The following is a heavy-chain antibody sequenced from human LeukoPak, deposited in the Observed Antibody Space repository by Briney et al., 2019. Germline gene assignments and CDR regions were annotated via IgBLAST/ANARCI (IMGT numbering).Heavy chain of an antibody. V-gene: IGHV3-30*04. J-gene: IGHJ5*02. D-gene: IGHD2-15*01. CDR2: ISYDGSNK. CDR1: GFTFSSYA. CDR3: AREGVGCSGGSCYNWFDP. Sequence: PGRSLRLSCAASGFTFSSYAMHWVRQVPGKGLEWVAVISYDGSNKYYADSVKGRFTISRDNSKNTLYLQMNSLRAEDTAVYYCAREGVGCSGGSCYNWFDPWGQGTLVTVSS.